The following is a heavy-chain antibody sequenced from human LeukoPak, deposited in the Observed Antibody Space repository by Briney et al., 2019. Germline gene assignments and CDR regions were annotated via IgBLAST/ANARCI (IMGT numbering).Heavy chain of an antibody. CDR2: IKQDGSEK. CDR3: VKVAKYYYGSETYYFFEQ. D-gene: IGHD3-10*01. Sequence: LSLTCAVYGGSFSGYYWSWIRQPPGKGLEWVANIKQDGSEKYYVDSVKGRFTISRDNAKNSLYLQMNSLRVEDTAIYYCVKVAKYYYGSETYYFFEQWGQGTPVTASS. CDR1: GGSFSGYY. J-gene: IGHJ4*02. V-gene: IGHV3-7*01.